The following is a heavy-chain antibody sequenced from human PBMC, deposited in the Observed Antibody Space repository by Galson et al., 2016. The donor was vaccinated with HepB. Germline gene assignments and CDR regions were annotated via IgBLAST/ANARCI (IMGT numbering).Heavy chain of an antibody. J-gene: IGHJ6*02. CDR1: GFTFSSHG. CDR3: AKVTGTAVFFYYYGMDV. V-gene: IGHV3-30*18. Sequence: SLRLSCAGSGFTFSSHGMHWVRQAPGKGLEWMAYTSHDGSTTYYTQSVKGRFTISRDNSKSTLYLQMNSLRGEDTAVYYCAKVTGTAVFFYYYGMDVWGQGTTVTVSS. D-gene: IGHD1-7*01. CDR2: TSHDGSTT.